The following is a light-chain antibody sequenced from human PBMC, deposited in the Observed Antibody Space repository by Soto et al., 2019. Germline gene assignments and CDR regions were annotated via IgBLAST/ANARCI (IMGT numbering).Light chain of an antibody. V-gene: IGKV3-20*01. J-gene: IGKJ2*01. CDR3: QQYGTSPYS. Sequence: EIVLTQSPGTLSLSPGERATLSCRASQSVTSNYLAWYQQTPGQAPRLLICDASSRATGIPDRFIGSGSGTDFTRTIARLEPEDFAVYYCQQYGTSPYSFGQGTKLEIK. CDR1: QSVTSNY. CDR2: DAS.